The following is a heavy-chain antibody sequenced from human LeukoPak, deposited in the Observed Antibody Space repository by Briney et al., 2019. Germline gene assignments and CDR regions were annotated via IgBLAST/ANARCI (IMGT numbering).Heavy chain of an antibody. J-gene: IGHJ5*02. CDR1: GGSMSSISYY. Sequence: SETLSLTCTVSGGSMSSISYYWGWIRQPPGKGLEWIGSMYYSGSTYYNPSLKSRVTISVDTSKNQFSLKLSSVTAADTAVYYCVRHVTLTGIPLRQPNWFDPWGQGTLVTVSS. CDR2: MYYSGST. D-gene: IGHD6-13*01. CDR3: VRHVTLTGIPLRQPNWFDP. V-gene: IGHV4-39*01.